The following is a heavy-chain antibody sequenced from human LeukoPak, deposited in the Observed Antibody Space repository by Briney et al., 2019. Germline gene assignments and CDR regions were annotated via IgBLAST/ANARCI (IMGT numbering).Heavy chain of an antibody. CDR2: IYYSGST. J-gene: IGHJ5*02. CDR3: ARDSTPYCTNGVCYTPFVRNRYNWFDP. V-gene: IGHV4-31*03. Sequence: SETLSLTCTVSGGSISSGGYYWSWIRQHPGKGLEWIGYIYYSGSTYYNPSLKSRVTISVDTSKDQFSLKLSSVTAADTAVYYCARDSTPYCTNGVCYTPFVRNRYNWFDPWGQGTLVTVSS. D-gene: IGHD2-8*01. CDR1: GGSISSGGYY.